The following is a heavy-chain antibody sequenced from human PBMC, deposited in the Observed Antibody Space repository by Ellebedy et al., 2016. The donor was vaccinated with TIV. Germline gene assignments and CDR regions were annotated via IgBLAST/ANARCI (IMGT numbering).Heavy chain of an antibody. D-gene: IGHD3-10*01. CDR3: ARDFGS. CDR2: IESSSSHI. Sequence: GGSLRLXCAASGFTFSTYSMNWVRQAPGKGLEWVSSIESSSSHIYYADSVKGRFTISRDDAKNSLYLQMNSLRAEDTAVYYCARDFGSWGQGTLVTVSS. J-gene: IGHJ5*02. CDR1: GFTFSTYS. V-gene: IGHV3-21*01.